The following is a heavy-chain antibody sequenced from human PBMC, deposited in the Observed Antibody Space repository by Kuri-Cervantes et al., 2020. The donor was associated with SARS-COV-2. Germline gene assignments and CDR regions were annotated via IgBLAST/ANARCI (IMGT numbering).Heavy chain of an antibody. CDR3: ARAVGATHPPDY. Sequence: SETLSLTCSVSGGSISTSSYYWGWIRQPPWKGLEWIGSIYYSGSTYYNPSLKSRVTISVDTSKNQFSLKLSSVTAEDTAVYYCARAVGATHPPDYWGQGTLVTVSS. D-gene: IGHD1-26*01. CDR2: IYYSGST. CDR1: GGSISTSSYY. V-gene: IGHV4-39*01. J-gene: IGHJ4*02.